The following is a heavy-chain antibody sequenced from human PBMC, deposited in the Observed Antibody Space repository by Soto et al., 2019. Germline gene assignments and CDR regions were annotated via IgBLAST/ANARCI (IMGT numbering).Heavy chain of an antibody. V-gene: IGHV4-34*01. CDR3: ARGPPLLHSSSWYYYYGMDV. CDR1: GGSFSGYY. CDR2: INHSGST. J-gene: IGHJ6*02. D-gene: IGHD6-13*01. Sequence: SETLSLTCAVYGGSFSGYYWSWIRQPPGKGLEWIGEINHSGSTNYNPSLKSRVTISVDTSKNQFSLKLSSVTAADTAVYYCARGPPLLHSSSWYYYYGMDVWGQGTTVTVSS.